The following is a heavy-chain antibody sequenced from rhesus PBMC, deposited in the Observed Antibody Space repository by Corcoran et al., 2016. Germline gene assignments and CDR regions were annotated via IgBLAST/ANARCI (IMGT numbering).Heavy chain of an antibody. CDR2: IRSGGSTNYNPPLKRCIRIWLFRSGRLP. J-gene: IGHJ2*01. D-gene: IGHD1-1*01. CDR3: ARGLEPSWGYWYFDL. V-gene: IGHV4-160*01. CDR1: GGSISSNY. Sequence: QVQLQQWGEGLVKPSETLSLTCAVYGGSISSNYWSCIRQPPGKGLEWIGRIRSGGSTNYNPPLKRCIRIWLFRSGRLPNYNPSLMSRVTISIDTSKNQFYLKLSSVTASDTAVYYCARGLEPSWGYWYFDLWGPGTPITISS.